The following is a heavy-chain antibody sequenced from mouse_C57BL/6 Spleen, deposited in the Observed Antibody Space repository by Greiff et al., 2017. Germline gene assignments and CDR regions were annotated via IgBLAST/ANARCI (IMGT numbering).Heavy chain of an antibody. D-gene: IGHD1-3*01. CDR1: GFTFSNYW. CDR3: TTSYNNYGYFDV. J-gene: IGHJ1*03. V-gene: IGHV6-3*01. Sequence: LQQSGGGLVQPGGSMKLSCVASGFTFSNYWMNWVRQSPEKGLEWVAQIRLKSDNYATHYAESVKGRFTISRDDSKSSVYLQMNNLRAEDTGIYYCTTSYNNYGYFDVWGTGTTVTVSS. CDR2: IRLKSDNYAT.